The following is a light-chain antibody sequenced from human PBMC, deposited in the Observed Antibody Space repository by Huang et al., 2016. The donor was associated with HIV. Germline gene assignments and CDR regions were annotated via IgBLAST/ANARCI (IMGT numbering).Light chain of an antibody. J-gene: IGKJ2*01. CDR1: QNINNY. CDR2: GAS. CDR3: QQTHSTPPYT. V-gene: IGKV1-39*01. Sequence: DIHMTQSPSSLSASVGDRVTITCRASQNINNYLNWNQQKPGKVPKLLIYGASTLQSGVPSRFSGSGSGTDFTLTISSLQSEDLATYYCQQTHSTPPYTFGQGTKVEI.